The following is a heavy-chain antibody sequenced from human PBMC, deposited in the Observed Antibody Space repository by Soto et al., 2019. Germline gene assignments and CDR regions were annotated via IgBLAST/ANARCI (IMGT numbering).Heavy chain of an antibody. CDR3: ARESSGITLYGMDI. J-gene: IGHJ6*02. CDR2: INPNSGDT. D-gene: IGHD1-7*01. V-gene: IGHV1-2*02. CDR1: GYTFTGQY. Sequence: SVKVSCKASGYTFTGQYMHWVRQAPGQGLEWMGWINPNSGDTNYAQKFQGRVTMTRDTSIGTAYMELSSLRSNDTAIYYCARESSGITLYGMDIWGQGTTVTVSS.